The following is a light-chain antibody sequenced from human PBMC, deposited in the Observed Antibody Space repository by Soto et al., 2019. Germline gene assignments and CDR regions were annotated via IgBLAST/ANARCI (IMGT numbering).Light chain of an antibody. V-gene: IGKV1-33*01. J-gene: IGKJ5*01. CDR3: QQYDNLPT. CDR1: QDISNY. CDR2: DAS. Sequence: DIQMTQSPSSLSASVGDRVTITCQASQDISNYLNWYQQKPGKAPKLLIYDASNLETGVPSRFSGSGSGTDFTFTISRLQPEDIATYYCQQYDNLPTFGQGTRLDIK.